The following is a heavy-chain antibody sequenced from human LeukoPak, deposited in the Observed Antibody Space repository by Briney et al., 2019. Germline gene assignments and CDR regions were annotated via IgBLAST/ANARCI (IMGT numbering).Heavy chain of an antibody. CDR3: AELGITMIGGV. Sequence: GGSLRLSCAASGFTFSNYAMSWVRQAPGKGLEWVSAISGSGGNTYYADSVKGRFTISRDNSKNTLYLQMNSLRAEDTAVYYCAELGITMIGGVWGKGTTVTISS. V-gene: IGHV3-23*01. J-gene: IGHJ6*04. CDR1: GFTFSNYA. CDR2: ISGSGGNT. D-gene: IGHD3-10*02.